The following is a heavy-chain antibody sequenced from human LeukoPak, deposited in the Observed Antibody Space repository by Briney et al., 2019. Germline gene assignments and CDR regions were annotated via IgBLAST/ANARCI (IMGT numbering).Heavy chain of an antibody. V-gene: IGHV3-7*01. D-gene: IGHD2-8*01. CDR3: ARDRSALYCTNGVCYMGDAFDI. CDR1: GFTFSSYW. J-gene: IGHJ3*02. CDR2: IKQDGSEK. Sequence: GGSLRLSCAPSGFTFSSYWMSWVRQAPGKGLEWVANIKQDGSEKYYVDSVKGRFTISRDNAKNSLYLQMNSLRAEDTAVYYCARDRSALYCTNGVCYMGDAFDIWGQGTMVTVSS.